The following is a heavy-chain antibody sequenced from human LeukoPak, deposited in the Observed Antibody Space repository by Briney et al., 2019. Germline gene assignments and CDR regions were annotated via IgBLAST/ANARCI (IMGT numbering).Heavy chain of an antibody. D-gene: IGHD4-17*01. V-gene: IGHV1-2*02. CDR3: ASGDYGDPPLNY. J-gene: IGHJ4*02. CDR1: GYTFSGSY. Sequence: ASVKVSCKASGYTFSGSYIHWVRQAPGQGLEWMGWINPNSGGTNYAQKFQGRVTMTRDTSISTAYMELSRLRFDDTAVYYCASGDYGDPPLNYWGQGTLVTVSS. CDR2: INPNSGGT.